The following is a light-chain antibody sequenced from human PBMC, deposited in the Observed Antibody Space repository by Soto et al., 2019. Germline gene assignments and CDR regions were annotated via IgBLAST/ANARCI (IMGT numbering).Light chain of an antibody. J-gene: IGKJ4*01. CDR1: QSVSTN. CDR2: GAS. Sequence: EIVMMQSPATLSVSPGERATLSCRASQSVSTNLVWYQQKPGQAPRLLIYGASTRATGIPARFSGSGSGTEFTLTISSLQSEDFAVYYCQQYNNWPSLTFGGGTKVEIK. CDR3: QQYNNWPSLT. V-gene: IGKV3-15*01.